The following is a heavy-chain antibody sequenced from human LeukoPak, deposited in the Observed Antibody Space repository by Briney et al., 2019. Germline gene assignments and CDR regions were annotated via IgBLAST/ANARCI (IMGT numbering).Heavy chain of an antibody. V-gene: IGHV4-39*07. D-gene: IGHD3-22*01. Sequence: SETLSLTCTVSGGSISSSSYYWGWIRQPPGKGLEWIGSIYYSGSTYYNPSLKSRVTISVDTSKNQFSLKLSSVTAADTAVYYCARENLYYYDSSGFIWGQGTLVTVSS. J-gene: IGHJ4*02. CDR1: GGSISSSSYY. CDR2: IYYSGST. CDR3: ARENLYYYDSSGFI.